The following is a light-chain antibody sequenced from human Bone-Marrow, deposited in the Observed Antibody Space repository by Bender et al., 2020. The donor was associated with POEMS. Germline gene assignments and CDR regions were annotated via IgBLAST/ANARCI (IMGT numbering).Light chain of an antibody. J-gene: IGLJ1*01. CDR2: EGS. Sequence: QSALTQPASVSGSPGQSIIISCTGTDSDVGAFNLVSWYQRHPTKAPKVLVYEGSKRPSGVSNRFSGSRSGNTASLTISGLQAEDEADYYCCSYAGYSTYLFGRGTKVTVL. V-gene: IGLV2-23*01. CDR1: DSDVGAFNL. CDR3: CSYAGYSTYL.